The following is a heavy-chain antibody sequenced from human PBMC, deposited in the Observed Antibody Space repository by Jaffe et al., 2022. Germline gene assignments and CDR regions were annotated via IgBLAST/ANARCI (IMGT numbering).Heavy chain of an antibody. J-gene: IGHJ4*02. Sequence: QITLKESGPTLVKPTQTLTLTCTFSGFSLSTSGVGVGWIRQPPGKALEWLALIYWDDDKRYSPSLKSRLTITKDTSKNQVVLTMTNMDPVDTATYYCAHSGRWLQLRTFGSGYFDYWGQGTLVTVSS. CDR3: AHSGRWLQLRTFGSGYFDY. CDR2: IYWDDDK. D-gene: IGHD5-12*01. V-gene: IGHV2-5*02. CDR1: GFSLSTSGVG.